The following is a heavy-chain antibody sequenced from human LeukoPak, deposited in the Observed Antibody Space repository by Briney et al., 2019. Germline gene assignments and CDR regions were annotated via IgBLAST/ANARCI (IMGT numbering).Heavy chain of an antibody. CDR1: GFTFSSYA. CDR2: ISGSGGST. CDR3: AKVVVAGDYYYYYGMDV. J-gene: IGHJ6*02. Sequence: GGSLRLSCAAPGFTFSSYAMSWVRQAPGKGLEWVSTISGSGGSTYYADSVKGRFTISRDNSKNTLYLQMNSLRAEDTAVYYCAKVVVAGDYYYYYGMDVWGQGTTVTVSS. V-gene: IGHV3-23*01. D-gene: IGHD6-19*01.